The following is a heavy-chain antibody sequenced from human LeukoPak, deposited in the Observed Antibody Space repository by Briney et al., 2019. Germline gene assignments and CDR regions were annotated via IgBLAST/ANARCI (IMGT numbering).Heavy chain of an antibody. CDR1: GFTLSSYA. V-gene: IGHV3-23*01. D-gene: IGHD2-15*01. CDR2: ISGSGGST. Sequence: GGSLRLSCAASGFTLSSYAMSWVRQAPGKGLEWVSAISGSGGSTYYADSVKGRFTISRDNSKNTLYLQMNSLRAEDTAVYYCAKSTVVVVAARWFDPWGQGTLVTVSS. J-gene: IGHJ5*02. CDR3: AKSTVVVVAARWFDP.